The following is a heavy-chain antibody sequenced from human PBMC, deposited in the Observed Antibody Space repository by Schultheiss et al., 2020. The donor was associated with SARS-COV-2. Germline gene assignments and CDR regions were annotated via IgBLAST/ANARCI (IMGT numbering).Heavy chain of an antibody. D-gene: IGHD6-6*01. CDR3: ARPVYSRSTLSD. CDR1: GFTFSSYW. CDR2: INSDGSST. J-gene: IGHJ4*02. Sequence: GESLKISCAASGFTFSSYWMHWFRQVPGKGLVWVSRINSDGSSTSYADSVKGRFTISRDNAKNTLYLQMNSLRADDTAVYFCARPVYSRSTLSDWGQGTLVTVSS. V-gene: IGHV3-74*01.